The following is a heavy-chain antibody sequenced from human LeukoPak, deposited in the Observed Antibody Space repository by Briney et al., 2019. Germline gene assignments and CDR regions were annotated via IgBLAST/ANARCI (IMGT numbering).Heavy chain of an antibody. CDR1: GFIFGVST. J-gene: IGHJ4*02. CDR2: ISTAGRST. CDR3: VKDRGSSGWSPFVY. V-gene: IGHV3-64D*06. Sequence: SGGSLRLSCAASGFIFGVSTMHWVRQAPGKGLEFVSSISTAGRSTYYADSAKGRFAISRDDFNSTVYLHMSSLRPEDTAMYYCVKDRGSSGWSPFVYWGQGTLVTVSS. D-gene: IGHD6-19*01.